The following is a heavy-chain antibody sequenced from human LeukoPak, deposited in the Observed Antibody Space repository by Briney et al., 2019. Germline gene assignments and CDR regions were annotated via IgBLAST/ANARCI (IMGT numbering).Heavy chain of an antibody. Sequence: GGSLRLSCAASGFTFSSYSMNWVRQAPGKGLEWVSSISSSSSYIYYADSVKGRFTISRDNAKNSLYLQMNSLRAEDTAVYYCARLCGGDCQSGFDPWGQGTLVTVSS. CDR2: ISSSSSYI. J-gene: IGHJ5*02. V-gene: IGHV3-21*01. D-gene: IGHD2-21*02. CDR3: ARLCGGDCQSGFDP. CDR1: GFTFSSYS.